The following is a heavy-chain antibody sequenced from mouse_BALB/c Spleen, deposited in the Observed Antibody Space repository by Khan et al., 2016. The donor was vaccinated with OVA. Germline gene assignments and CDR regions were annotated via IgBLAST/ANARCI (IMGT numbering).Heavy chain of an antibody. CDR2: VNPNNGNT. D-gene: IGHD2-14*01. CDR1: GYSFTVYY. J-gene: IGHJ3*01. Sequence: VQLKESGPDLVKPGASVKISCKASGYSFTVYYMSWVKQSHGKSPEWIGRVNPNNGNTNYNQKFKDKAILTVDKSSNIAYMELRSLTSEDSAVYYCARGYDFFAYWGQGTLVTVSA. V-gene: IGHV1-26*01. CDR3: ARGYDFFAY.